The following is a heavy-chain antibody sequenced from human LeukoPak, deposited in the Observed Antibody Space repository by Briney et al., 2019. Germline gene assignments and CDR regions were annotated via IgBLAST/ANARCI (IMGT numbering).Heavy chain of an antibody. CDR3: ARTWGDI. D-gene: IGHD1-26*01. J-gene: IGHJ3*02. V-gene: IGHV4-34*01. CDR1: GGSFSGHY. Sequence: SETLSLTCAVYGGSFSGHYWSWIRQPPGKGLEWIGEINHSGSTNYNPSLKSRVTISVDTSKNQFSLKLSSVTAADTAVYYCARTWGDIWGQGTMVTVSS. CDR2: INHSGST.